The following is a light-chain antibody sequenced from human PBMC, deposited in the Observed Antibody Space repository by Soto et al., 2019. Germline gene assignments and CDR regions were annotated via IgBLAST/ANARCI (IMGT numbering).Light chain of an antibody. Sequence: EIVMTQSPATLSVSPGERATLSCRASQSVSSNLAWYQQKPGQAPRLLIYGAATRATGIPARFSGSRSGTEFTLNISRLQSEDFADYYCQQYNNWPPITFGQGTRLEIK. V-gene: IGKV3-15*01. CDR1: QSVSSN. CDR3: QQYNNWPPIT. J-gene: IGKJ5*01. CDR2: GAA.